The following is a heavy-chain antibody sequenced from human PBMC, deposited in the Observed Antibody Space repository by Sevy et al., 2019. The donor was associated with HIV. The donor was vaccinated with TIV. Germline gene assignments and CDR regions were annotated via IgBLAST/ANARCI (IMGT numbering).Heavy chain of an antibody. CDR2: INSDGSST. CDR1: GFTFSSYW. J-gene: IGHJ4*02. D-gene: IGHD6-19*01. Sequence: GGSLRLSCAASGFTFSSYWIHWVRQAPGKGLVWVSRINSDGSSTSYADSVKGRFTISRDNAKNTLYLQMNSLRAEDTAVYYCARELMAGDFDYWGQGTLVTVSS. V-gene: IGHV3-74*01. CDR3: ARELMAGDFDY.